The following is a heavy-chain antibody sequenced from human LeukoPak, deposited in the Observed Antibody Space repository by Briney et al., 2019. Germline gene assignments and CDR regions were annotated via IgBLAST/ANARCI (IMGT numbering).Heavy chain of an antibody. J-gene: IGHJ5*02. D-gene: IGHD4-11*01. CDR1: GYTFTTYY. CDR3: ARTTVPTKWFDP. V-gene: IGHV1-2*06. Sequence: GASVKVSCKASGYTFTTYYIHWVRQAPGQGLEWMGRINPNSGGTNYAQKFQGRVTITRDTSISTAYMELSRLRSDDTSVYYCARTTVPTKWFDPWGQGTLVTVSS. CDR2: INPNSGGT.